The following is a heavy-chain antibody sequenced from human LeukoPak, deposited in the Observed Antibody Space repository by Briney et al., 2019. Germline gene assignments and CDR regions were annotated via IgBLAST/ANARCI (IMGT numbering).Heavy chain of an antibody. V-gene: IGHV3-53*01. CDR2: IYSGGST. CDR3: ARTYCYDSNGYYPFDY. Sequence: PGGSLRLSCAASGFTVSSNYMSWVRQAPGKGLEWVSVIYSGGSTYYADSVKGRFTISRDKSNNTLYLQMNSLRAEDTAVYYCARTYCYDSNGYYPFDYWGQGTLVTVSS. D-gene: IGHD3-22*01. CDR1: GFTVSSNY. J-gene: IGHJ4*02.